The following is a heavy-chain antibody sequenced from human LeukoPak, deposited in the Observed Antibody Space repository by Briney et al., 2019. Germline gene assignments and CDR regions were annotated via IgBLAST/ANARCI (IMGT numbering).Heavy chain of an antibody. J-gene: IGHJ3*02. D-gene: IGHD4-17*01. CDR3: ARIATVTPQGHGAFDI. Sequence: GGSLRLSCAASGFTVSSNYMSWVRQAPGKGLEWVSVIYSGGSTYYADSVKGRFTISRDNSKNTLYLQVNSLRAEDTAVYYCARIATVTPQGHGAFDIWGQGTMVTVSS. CDR1: GFTVSSNY. CDR2: IYSGGST. V-gene: IGHV3-53*01.